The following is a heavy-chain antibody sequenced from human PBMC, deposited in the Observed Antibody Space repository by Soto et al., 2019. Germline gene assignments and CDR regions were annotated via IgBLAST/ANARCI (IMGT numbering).Heavy chain of an antibody. D-gene: IGHD6-13*01. V-gene: IGHV4-34*01. CDR3: VRAVAAVQE. Sequence: QVQLQQWGAGLLKPSETLSLTCAVYGGSFSGYYWSWIRQPPGKGLEWIGEITRSGSTNYNPSLKSRVTISADTSRQQLSLILTSVTAADTAVDFCVRAVAAVQEWGQGTLVTVSS. J-gene: IGHJ4*02. CDR2: ITRSGST. CDR1: GGSFSGYY.